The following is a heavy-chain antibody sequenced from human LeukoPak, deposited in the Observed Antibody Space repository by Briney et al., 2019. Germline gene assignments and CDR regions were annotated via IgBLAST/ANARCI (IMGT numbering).Heavy chain of an antibody. CDR3: ARGPPVKIFGVIISHRNYYMDV. CDR1: GYTFTSYH. J-gene: IGHJ6*03. Sequence: ASVKVSRKASGYTFTSYHMHWVRQAPGQGLEWMGIINPSGGSTNYAQRFRGRVTMTRDMSTGTVYMELSSLTSEDTAVYYCARGPPVKIFGVIISHRNYYMDVWGKGTTVTVSS. D-gene: IGHD3-3*01. V-gene: IGHV1-46*01. CDR2: INPSGGST.